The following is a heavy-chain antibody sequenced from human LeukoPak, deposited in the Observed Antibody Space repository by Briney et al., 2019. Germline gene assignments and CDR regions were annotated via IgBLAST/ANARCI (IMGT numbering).Heavy chain of an antibody. CDR2: ISGSGGST. CDR1: GFTFSRFE. Sequence: GGSLRLSCAASGFTFSRFEMNWVRQAPGKGLEWVSAISGSGGSTYYADSVKGRFTISRDNSKNTLYLQMNSLRAEDTAVYYCAKWHYYDSSGYFDYWGQGTLVTVSS. D-gene: IGHD3-22*01. J-gene: IGHJ4*02. CDR3: AKWHYYDSSGYFDY. V-gene: IGHV3-23*01.